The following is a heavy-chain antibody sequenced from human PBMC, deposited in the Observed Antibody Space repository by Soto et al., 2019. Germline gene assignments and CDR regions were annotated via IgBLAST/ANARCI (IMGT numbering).Heavy chain of an antibody. V-gene: IGHV4-30-2*01. CDR1: GGSISSGGYS. CDR2: IYHSGST. D-gene: IGHD1-1*01. Sequence: PSETLSLTCAVSGGSISSGGYSWSWIRQPPGKGLEWIGYIYHSGSTYYNPSLKSRVTISVDRSKNQFSLKLSSVTAADTAVYYYTDMLGQGLQRDWGQGTLVTVSS. CDR3: TDMLGQGLQRD. J-gene: IGHJ4*02.